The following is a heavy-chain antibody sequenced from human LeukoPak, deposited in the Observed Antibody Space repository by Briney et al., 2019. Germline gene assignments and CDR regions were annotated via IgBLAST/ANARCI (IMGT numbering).Heavy chain of an antibody. D-gene: IGHD6-13*01. CDR1: GFTFSSYS. CDR2: TSSSSSYI. V-gene: IGHV3-21*01. J-gene: IGHJ4*02. CDR3: ARFIAAAGFDY. Sequence: GRSLRLSCAASGFTFSSYSMNWVRQAPGKGLEWVSSTSSSSSYIYYADSVKGRFTISRDNAKNSLYLQMNSLRASDTAVYYCARFIAAAGFDYWGQGTLVTVSS.